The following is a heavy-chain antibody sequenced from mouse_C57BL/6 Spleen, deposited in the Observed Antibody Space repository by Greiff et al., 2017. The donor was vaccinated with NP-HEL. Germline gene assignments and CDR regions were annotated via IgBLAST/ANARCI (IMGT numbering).Heavy chain of an antibody. CDR3: ARGGSSGDYAMDY. D-gene: IGHD3-2*02. CDR2: INPYNGGT. CDR1: GYTFTDYY. J-gene: IGHJ4*01. Sequence: EVQLQQSGPVLVKPGASVKMSCKASGYTFTDYYMNWVKQSHGKSLEWIGVINPYNGGTSYNQKFKGKATLTVDKSSSTAYMELNSLTSEDSAVYYCARGGSSGDYAMDYWGQGTSVTVSS. V-gene: IGHV1-19*01.